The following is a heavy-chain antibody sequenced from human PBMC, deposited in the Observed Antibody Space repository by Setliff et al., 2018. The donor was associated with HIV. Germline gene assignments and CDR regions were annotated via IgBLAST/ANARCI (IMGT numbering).Heavy chain of an antibody. J-gene: IGHJ4*02. V-gene: IGHV3-33*01. Sequence: SLRLSCAASGFTFSSYGMHWVRQAPGKGLEWVAVIWYDGSNKYYADSVKGRFTISRDNAKNSLYLQMNSLRAEDTAVYYCARAGAYSYDSSGYLLFDYWGQGTLVTVSS. CDR3: ARAGAYSYDSSGYLLFDY. CDR2: IWYDGSNK. CDR1: GFTFSSYG. D-gene: IGHD3-22*01.